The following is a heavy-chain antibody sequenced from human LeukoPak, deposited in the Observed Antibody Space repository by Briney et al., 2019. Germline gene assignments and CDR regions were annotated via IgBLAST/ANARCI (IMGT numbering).Heavy chain of an antibody. CDR1: AFTFSSYA. J-gene: IGHJ6*03. Sequence: PGGSLRLSCAASAFTFSSYAMSWVRQAPGKGLEWVSAISGSGGSTYYADSVKGRFTISRDNSKNTLYLQMNSLRAEDTAVYYCAKSLTLSSGWYQDYYYMDVWGKGTTVTVSS. CDR2: ISGSGGST. CDR3: AKSLTLSSGWYQDYYYMDV. D-gene: IGHD6-19*01. V-gene: IGHV3-23*01.